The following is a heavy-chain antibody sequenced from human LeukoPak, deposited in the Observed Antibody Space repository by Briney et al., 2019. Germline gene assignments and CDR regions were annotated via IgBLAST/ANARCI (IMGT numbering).Heavy chain of an antibody. Sequence: GGSLRLSCAASGFTFSSYWMHWVRQAPGKGLMWVSRINNDGSSTSHADSVKGRFTISRDNAKNTLYLQMNSLRAEDTAVYYCARGTYGLRIDNWFDPWGQGTLVTVSS. CDR2: INNDGSST. J-gene: IGHJ5*02. D-gene: IGHD1-26*01. CDR3: ARGTYGLRIDNWFDP. V-gene: IGHV3-74*01. CDR1: GFTFSSYW.